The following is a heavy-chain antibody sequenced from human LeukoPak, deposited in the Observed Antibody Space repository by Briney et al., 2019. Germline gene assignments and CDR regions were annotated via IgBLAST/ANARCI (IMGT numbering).Heavy chain of an antibody. CDR2: IRRESHGGTT. J-gene: IGHJ4*02. CDR1: GFSVSDAW. Sequence: GGSLRLSCAASGFSVSDAWMHWMRQAPGKGREWVGRIRRESHGGTTDYAAPVKGRFTISRDDPKNTVYLQMNSLQTEDTALYYCTTDYGGGQGTLVTVSS. V-gene: IGHV3-15*01. D-gene: IGHD4-17*01. CDR3: TTDYG.